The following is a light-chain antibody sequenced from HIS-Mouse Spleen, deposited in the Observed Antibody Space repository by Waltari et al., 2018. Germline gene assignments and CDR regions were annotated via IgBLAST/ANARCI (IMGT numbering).Light chain of an antibody. CDR3: CSYAGSSTWV. CDR1: RRAVGRYNL. Sequence: QSALTQPASVSGSPGQSITISCTGTRRAVGRYNLVSWYQQPPGKAPKLMIYEGSKRPSGFSNRCSGSKSGNTASLTISGLQAEDEADYYCCSYAGSSTWVFGGGTKLTVL. J-gene: IGLJ3*02. CDR2: EGS. V-gene: IGLV2-23*01.